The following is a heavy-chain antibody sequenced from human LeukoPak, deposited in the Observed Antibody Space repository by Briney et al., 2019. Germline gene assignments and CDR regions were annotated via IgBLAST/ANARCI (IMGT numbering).Heavy chain of an antibody. CDR2: IYYSGST. J-gene: IGHJ1*01. D-gene: IGHD6-19*01. CDR3: ARIGGSGYFQH. CDR1: GDSISNYY. V-gene: IGHV4-59*01. Sequence: SETLSLTCTVSGDSISNYYWSWIRQPPGKGLEWIGYIYYSGSTNYNPSLKSRVTISEDTSKNQFSLRLSSVTAADTAVYFCARIGGSGYFQHWGQGTLVTVSS.